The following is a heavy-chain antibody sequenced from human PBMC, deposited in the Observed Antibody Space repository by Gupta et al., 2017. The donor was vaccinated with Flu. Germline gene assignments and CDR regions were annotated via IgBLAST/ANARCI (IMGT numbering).Heavy chain of an antibody. D-gene: IGHD6-13*01. CDR2: VYYSGST. CDR3: AREKKQVDFDYGMDV. J-gene: IGHJ6*02. V-gene: IGHV4-59*01. Sequence: RQSPGRGLEWIGYVYYSGSTKYNPSLKSRVTISVDRSKNQFSLKLNSVTAADTAVYYCAREKKQVDFDYGMDVWGQGTTVTVSS.